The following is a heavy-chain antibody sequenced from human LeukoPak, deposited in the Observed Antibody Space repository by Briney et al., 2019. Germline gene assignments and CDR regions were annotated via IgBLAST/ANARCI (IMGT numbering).Heavy chain of an antibody. J-gene: IGHJ4*02. CDR1: GFTFSSYG. Sequence: PGRSLRLSCAASGFTFSSYGMHWVRQAPGKGLEWVALIWYDGSNKYYADSVKGRFTISRDNSKNTLYLQMTSLRAEDTAVYYCARTIYSSGWNFDYWGQGTLVTVSS. CDR3: ARTIYSSGWNFDY. CDR2: IWYDGSNK. D-gene: IGHD6-19*01. V-gene: IGHV3-33*01.